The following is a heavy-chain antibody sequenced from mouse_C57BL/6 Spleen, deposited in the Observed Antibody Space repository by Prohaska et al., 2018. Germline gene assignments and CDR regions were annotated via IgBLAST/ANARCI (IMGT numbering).Heavy chain of an antibody. CDR2: IHPKSGST. CDR3: ARADGYQAYYFDY. CDR1: GYTFTSYW. J-gene: IGHJ2*01. Sequence: QVQLQQPGAELVKPGASVKLSCKASGYTFTSYWMHWVKQRPGQGLKWIGMIHPKSGSTNYNEKFKSKATLTVDKSSSTAYMQLSSLTSEDSAVYYCARADGYQAYYFDYWGQGTTLTVSS. V-gene: IGHV1-64*01. D-gene: IGHD2-3*01.